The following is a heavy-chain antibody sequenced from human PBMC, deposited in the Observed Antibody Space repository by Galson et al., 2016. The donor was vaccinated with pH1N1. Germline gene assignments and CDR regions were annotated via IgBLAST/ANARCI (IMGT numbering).Heavy chain of an antibody. J-gene: IGHJ4*02. CDR3: AKGSAVGQPYYFDY. CDR2: IWFDGSNI. V-gene: IGHV3-33*06. Sequence: SLRLSCAASGFTFSTYDMHWVRQAPGKGLEWVAVIWFDGSNINYGDPVKGRFTISRDNSKNTLYLQMNSLRAEDTAVYYCAKGSAVGQPYYFDYWGQGTLVTVSS. CDR1: GFTFSTYD. D-gene: IGHD6-13*01.